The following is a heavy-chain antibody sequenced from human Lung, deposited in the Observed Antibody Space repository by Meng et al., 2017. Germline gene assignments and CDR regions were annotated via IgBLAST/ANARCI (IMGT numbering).Heavy chain of an antibody. D-gene: IGHD4-11*01. CDR2: INHSGST. J-gene: IGHJ4*02. CDR3: ARGPTTMAHDFDY. CDR1: GGSFSDYY. Sequence: QVQLQQWGAGLFTPSATLPLTCVVSGGSFSDYYWSWIRQPPGKGLEWIGEINHSGSTNYNPSLESRATISVDTSQNNLSLKLSSVTAADSAVYYCARGPTTMAHDFDYWGQGTLVTVSS. V-gene: IGHV4-34*01.